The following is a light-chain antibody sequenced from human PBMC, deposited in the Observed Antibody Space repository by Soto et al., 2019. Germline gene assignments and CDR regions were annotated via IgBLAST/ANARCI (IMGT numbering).Light chain of an antibody. CDR1: QSVSNTY. CDR3: QQYGNSPVT. V-gene: IGKV3-20*01. Sequence: EIVLTQSPGTLSLSPGERATLSCRASQSVSNTYLAWYQHKPGQAPRLLIYGASDRDTGIPDRFSGSGSVTDFTLTISSLEPEDVALYYCQQYGNSPVTFGQRTKLDIK. J-gene: IGKJ2*01. CDR2: GAS.